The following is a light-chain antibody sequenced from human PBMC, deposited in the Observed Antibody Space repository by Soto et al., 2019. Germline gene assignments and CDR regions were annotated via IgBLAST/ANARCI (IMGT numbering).Light chain of an antibody. CDR3: KQYNSYST. CDR1: PSISSW. J-gene: IGKJ1*01. V-gene: IGKV1-5*03. CDR2: KAS. Sequence: LHIPPSRSTLSASVAASLTITGRALPSISSWLAWYQQKPGKPPKLLIYKASSLESGVPSRFSGSGSGTEFTLTISSLQPDDFATYYCKQYNSYSTFGEGTKV.